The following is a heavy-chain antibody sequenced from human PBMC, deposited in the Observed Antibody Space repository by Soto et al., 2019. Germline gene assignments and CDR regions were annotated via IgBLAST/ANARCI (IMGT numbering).Heavy chain of an antibody. CDR2: IYYSGST. D-gene: IGHD2-15*01. J-gene: IGHJ5*02. V-gene: IGHV4-59*08. CDR3: ARQCRGVTCHWFVP. CDR1: GGSISGYH. Sequence: PSETLSLTCTVSGGSISGYHWGWIRQPPGKGLEWIGYIYYSGSTNYNPSLKSRVTMSVDTSKNQFSLNLTSVTAADTAVYYCARQCRGVTCHWFVPWGQGTLVTVSS.